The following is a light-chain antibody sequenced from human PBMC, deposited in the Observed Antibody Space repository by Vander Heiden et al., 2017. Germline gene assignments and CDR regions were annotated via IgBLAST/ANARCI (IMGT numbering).Light chain of an antibody. CDR2: AAS. Sequence: AIRMTQSPSSFSASTGDRVTITCRASQGISSYLAWYQQKPGKAPKLLIYAASTLQSGVPSRFSGSGSGTDFTLTISCLQSEDFAIYYCQQEDSSPITFGQGTLLEI. CDR3: QQEDSSPIT. V-gene: IGKV1-8*01. J-gene: IGKJ5*01. CDR1: QGISSY.